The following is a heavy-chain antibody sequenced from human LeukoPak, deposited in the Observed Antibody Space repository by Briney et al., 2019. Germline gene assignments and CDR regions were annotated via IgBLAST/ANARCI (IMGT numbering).Heavy chain of an antibody. V-gene: IGHV5-51*01. Sequence: GESLKISCKGSGYSFTSYWIGWVRQMPGKGLEWMGIIYPGDSDTRYSPSFQGQVTISADKSISTAYLQWSSLKASDTAMYYCEGQGQWLVRGFDYWGQGTLVTVSS. D-gene: IGHD6-19*01. CDR3: EGQGQWLVRGFDY. J-gene: IGHJ4*02. CDR1: GYSFTSYW. CDR2: IYPGDSDT.